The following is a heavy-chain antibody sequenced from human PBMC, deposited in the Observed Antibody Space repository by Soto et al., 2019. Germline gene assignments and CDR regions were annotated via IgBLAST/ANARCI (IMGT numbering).Heavy chain of an antibody. CDR1: GGSIIRYY. D-gene: IGHD4-4*01. CDR2: IYYSGST. CDR3: ARDVSTTVSWFDP. J-gene: IGHJ5*02. Sequence: SETLSLTCTVSGGSIIRYYWSWIRQPPGKGLEWIGYIYYSGSTNYNPSLKSRVTISVDTSKNRFSLKLSSVTAADTAVYYCARDVSTTVSWFDPWGQGTLVTVSS. V-gene: IGHV4-59*01.